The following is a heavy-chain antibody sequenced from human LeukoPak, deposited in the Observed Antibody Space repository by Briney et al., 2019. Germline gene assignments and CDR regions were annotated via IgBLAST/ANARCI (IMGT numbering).Heavy chain of an antibody. J-gene: IGHJ5*01. D-gene: IGHD3-22*01. CDR2: ISSSGGLT. V-gene: IGHV3-23*01. CDR1: GFTFSSYG. CDR3: AKDRPNYHGTDGHYYRRSGDS. Sequence: GGSLRLSCAASGFTFSSYGMSWVRQTTGKGLEWVSSISSSGGLTVYADSVKGGFTISRDKDRDSVYVQINSLRGVDTAVYYCAKDRPNYHGTDGHYYRRSGDSWGQGTLVTVS.